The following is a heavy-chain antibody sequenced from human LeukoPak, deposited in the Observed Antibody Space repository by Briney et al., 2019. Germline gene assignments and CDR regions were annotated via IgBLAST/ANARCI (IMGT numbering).Heavy chain of an antibody. D-gene: IGHD3-9*01. J-gene: IGHJ4*02. CDR1: GITVSTNY. Sequence: GGPLRLSCAASGITVSTNYMSWVRQAPGKGLEWGSIIYSGGGTYYADSVKGRFTISRENSKNTLWLQMNSLRAEDTAVYYCARLHYDVLTGPFDYWGRGTLVTVSS. CDR3: ARLHYDVLTGPFDY. V-gene: IGHV3-66*04. CDR2: IYSGGGT.